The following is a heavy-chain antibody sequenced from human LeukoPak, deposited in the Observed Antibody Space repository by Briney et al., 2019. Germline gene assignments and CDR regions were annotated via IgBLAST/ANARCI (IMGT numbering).Heavy chain of an antibody. Sequence: PSETLSLTCIISGGSISSYDWSWIRQSPGKGLEWIGYITYTGSTDYDPSLKSRVTISVDTSRNQFSLRLNSVTAADTAVYYCARSYSFEYFWEYWGQGTPVTVSS. CDR1: GGSISSYD. J-gene: IGHJ4*02. CDR2: ITYTGST. V-gene: IGHV4-59*01. D-gene: IGHD3-16*01. CDR3: ARSYSFEYFWEY.